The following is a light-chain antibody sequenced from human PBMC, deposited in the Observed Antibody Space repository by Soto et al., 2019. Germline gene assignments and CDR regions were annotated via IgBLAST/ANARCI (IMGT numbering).Light chain of an antibody. CDR3: QQYNNWPRT. CDR1: QSVSSN. V-gene: IGKV3-15*01. CDR2: SAS. Sequence: ESVMTQSPATLSVSPGERATLSCRASQSVSSNLAWYQQKLGQAPRLLIYSASTRATGIPARFSGSGFGTEFTLTISSLQSEDFALYYCQQYNNWPRTFGQGTKVEIK. J-gene: IGKJ1*01.